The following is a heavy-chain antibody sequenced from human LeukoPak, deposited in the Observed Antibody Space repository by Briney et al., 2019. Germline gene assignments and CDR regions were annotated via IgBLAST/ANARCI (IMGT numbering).Heavy chain of an antibody. J-gene: IGHJ4*02. CDR3: ARGRGYRLNGVCQLGYFDY. V-gene: IGHV3-7*01. Sequence: GGSLRLSCAASGFIFTSYWMGWVRQAPGKGLEWVAHINHGGSEKYYVDSVKGRFTISRDNAKNSVFLQMNSLRAEDTAVYYCARGRGYRLNGVCQLGYFDYWGQGILVTVSS. CDR2: INHGGSEK. D-gene: IGHD2-15*01. CDR1: GFIFTSYW.